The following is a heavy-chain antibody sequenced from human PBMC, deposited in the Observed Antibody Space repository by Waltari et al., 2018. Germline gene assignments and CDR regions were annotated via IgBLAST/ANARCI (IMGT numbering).Heavy chain of an antibody. V-gene: IGHV4-39*01. D-gene: IGHD6-19*01. CDR2: IYYSGST. J-gene: IGHJ4*02. Sequence: QLQLQESGPGLVKPSETLSLTCTVSGGSISSSSYYWGWISQPPGKGLEWIGSIYYSGSTYYNPSLKSRVTISVDTSKNQFSLKLSSVTAADTAVYYCARAVVAVAGDFDYWGQGTLVTVSS. CDR1: GGSISSSSYY. CDR3: ARAVVAVAGDFDY.